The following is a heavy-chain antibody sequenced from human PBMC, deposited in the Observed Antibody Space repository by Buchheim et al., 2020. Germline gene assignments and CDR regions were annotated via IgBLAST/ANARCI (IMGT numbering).Heavy chain of an antibody. D-gene: IGHD4-23*01. CDR1: GGSISSGGYY. CDR2: IYYSGNT. CDR3: ARGTVVTPSWFDP. J-gene: IGHJ5*02. V-gene: IGHV4-31*03. Sequence: QVQLQESGPGLVKPSQTLSLTCTVSGGSISSGGYYWTWIRQHPGKGLEWIGYIYYSGNTYYNPSLTSRVIISIDKSKNQFSLNLSSVTAADTAVYYCARGTVVTPSWFDPWGQGTL.